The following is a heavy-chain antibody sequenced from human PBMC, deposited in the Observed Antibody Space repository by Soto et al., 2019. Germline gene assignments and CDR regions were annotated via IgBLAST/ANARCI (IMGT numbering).Heavy chain of an antibody. Sequence: QVQLQESGPGLVKPSQTLSLTCTVSGGSISSGGYYWSWIRQHPGKGLEWIGYIYYSGSTYYNPSLKIRVTISVDTAKNQFSLKLSSVTAADTAVYYCARDSEWDLLGGFDPWGQGTLVTVSS. CDR2: IYYSGST. D-gene: IGHD1-26*01. CDR3: ARDSEWDLLGGFDP. V-gene: IGHV4-31*03. J-gene: IGHJ5*02. CDR1: GGSISSGGYY.